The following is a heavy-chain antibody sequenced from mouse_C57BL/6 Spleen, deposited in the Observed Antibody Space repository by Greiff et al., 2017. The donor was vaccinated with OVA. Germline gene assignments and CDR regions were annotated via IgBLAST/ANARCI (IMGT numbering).Heavy chain of an antibody. CDR2: IYPGSGNT. Sequence: VQLQESGAELVRPGASVKLSCKASGYTFTDYYINWVKQRPGQGLEWIARIYPGSGNTYYNEKFKGKATLTAEKSSSTAYMQLSSLTSEDSAVYFCARGNYLYFDYWGQGTTLTVSS. CDR1: GYTFTDYY. CDR3: ARGNYLYFDY. J-gene: IGHJ2*01. V-gene: IGHV1-76*01. D-gene: IGHD2-1*01.